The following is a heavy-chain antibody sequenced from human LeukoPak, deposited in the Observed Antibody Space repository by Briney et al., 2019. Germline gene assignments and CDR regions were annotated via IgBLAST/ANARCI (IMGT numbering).Heavy chain of an antibody. CDR3: TRDWRHMAFDH. CDR2: IRSDGSTT. D-gene: IGHD3-3*01. Sequence: GGSLRLSCADSGFSFSVFWMHWVRQVPGKGLVWVSRIRSDGSTTDYADSVKGRFTISRDNAKNTLYLQMNSLRVEDTAVYYCTRDWRHMAFDHCGQGTLVTVSS. J-gene: IGHJ4*02. V-gene: IGHV3-74*01. CDR1: GFSFSVFW.